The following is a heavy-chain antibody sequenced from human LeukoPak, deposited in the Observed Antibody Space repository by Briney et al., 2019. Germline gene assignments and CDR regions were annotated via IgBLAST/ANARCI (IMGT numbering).Heavy chain of an antibody. CDR3: AAVYPAAAGNDY. CDR1: GFTFTSSA. V-gene: IGHV1-58*01. CDR2: IVVGSGNT. D-gene: IGHD6-13*01. Sequence: SVKVSCKASGFTFTSSAVQWVRQARGQRLEWIGWIVVGSGNTNYAQKFQERVTITRDMSTSTAYMELSSLKSEDTAVYYCAAVYPAAAGNDYWGQGTLVTVSS. J-gene: IGHJ4*02.